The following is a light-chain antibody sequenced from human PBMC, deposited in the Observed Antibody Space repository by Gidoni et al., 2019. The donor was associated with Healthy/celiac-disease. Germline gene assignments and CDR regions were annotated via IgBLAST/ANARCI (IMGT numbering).Light chain of an antibody. V-gene: IGKV1-5*01. CDR1: QCISSW. CDR3: QQYNSYSLFT. CDR2: DAS. Sequence: DIQMTQSPSTLSASVGDRVTITCRASQCISSWLAWYQQKPGKAPKLLIYDASSLESEVPSRFSGSGSGTEFTLTISSLQPDDFATYYCQQYNSYSLFTFGPGTKVDIK. J-gene: IGKJ3*01.